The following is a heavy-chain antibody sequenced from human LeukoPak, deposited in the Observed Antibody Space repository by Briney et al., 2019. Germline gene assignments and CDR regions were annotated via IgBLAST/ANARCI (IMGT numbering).Heavy chain of an antibody. CDR3: ARGAELITMIVVV. V-gene: IGHV1-2*02. CDR1: GYTFTGYY. CDR2: INPNSGGT. Sequence: ASVKVSCKASGYTFTGYYMHWVRQAAGQGLEWMGWINPNSGGTNYAQKFQGRVTMTRDTSISTAYMELSRLRSDDTAVYYCARGAELITMIVVVWGQGTLVTVSS. J-gene: IGHJ4*02. D-gene: IGHD3-22*01.